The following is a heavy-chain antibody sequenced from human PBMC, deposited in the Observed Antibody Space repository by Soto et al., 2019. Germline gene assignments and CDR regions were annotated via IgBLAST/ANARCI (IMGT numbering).Heavy chain of an antibody. V-gene: IGHV4-34*01. D-gene: IGHD3-10*01. CDR2: LNDSGGT. CDR3: ARGRGGVQH. J-gene: IGHJ1*01. Sequence: QVQLQQWGAGLLKPSETLSLTCAVYGGSFSGYYWSWVRQPPGKGLEWIGELNDSGGTNYNASLKSRVSISGDTSNNQFSLTLSFVTAADTAVYYCARGRGGVQHWGQGTLVTVSS. CDR1: GGSFSGYY.